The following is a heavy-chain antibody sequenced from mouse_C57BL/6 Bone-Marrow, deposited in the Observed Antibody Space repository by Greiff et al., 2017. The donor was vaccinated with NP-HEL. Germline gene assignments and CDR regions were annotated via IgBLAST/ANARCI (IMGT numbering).Heavy chain of an antibody. CDR2: ISSGGSYT. D-gene: IGHD4-1*01. V-gene: IGHV5-6*01. Sequence: EVQLVESGGDLVKPGGSLKLSCAASGFTFSSYGMSWVRQTPDKRLGWVATISSGGSYTYYPDSVKGRFTISRDNAKNTLYLQISSLKSEDTAMYYCARRGNWDEGYAMDYWGQGTSVTVSS. J-gene: IGHJ4*01. CDR3: ARRGNWDEGYAMDY. CDR1: GFTFSSYG.